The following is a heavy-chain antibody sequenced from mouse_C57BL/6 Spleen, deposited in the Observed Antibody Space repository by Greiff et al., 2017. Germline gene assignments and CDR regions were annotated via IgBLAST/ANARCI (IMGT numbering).Heavy chain of an antibody. V-gene: IGHV1-61*01. D-gene: IGHD1-1*01. CDR1: GYTFTSYW. J-gene: IGHJ2*02. CDR3: ARKRVTTVVLDY. CDR2: IYPSDSET. Sequence: QVQLQQPGAELVRPGSSVKLSCKASGYTFTSYWMDWVKQRPGQGIEWIGYIYPSDSETNYNQKFQDKATLTVDKSSSTAYMQLSSLTAEDAAVYYGARKRVTTVVLDYWGQGTSLTVSS.